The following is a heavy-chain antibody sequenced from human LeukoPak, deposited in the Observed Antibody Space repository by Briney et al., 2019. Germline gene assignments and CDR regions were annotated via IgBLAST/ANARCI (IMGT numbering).Heavy chain of an antibody. D-gene: IGHD4-23*01. J-gene: IGHJ4*02. Sequence: ASVKVSCKASGYTFTNYALHWVRQAPGQRLEWMGWTNGATGNTRFSQDFQGRLTITIDTSASTAYMELSSLRSEDTAVYYCARSPGGNARTWLDYWGQGALVTVSS. CDR2: TNGATGNT. CDR3: ARSPGGNARTWLDY. V-gene: IGHV1-3*02. CDR1: GYTFTNYA.